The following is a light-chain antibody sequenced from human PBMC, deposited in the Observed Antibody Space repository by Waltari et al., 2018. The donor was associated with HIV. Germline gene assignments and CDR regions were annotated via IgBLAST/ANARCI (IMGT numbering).Light chain of an antibody. CDR3: CAYAGSTTYVI. Sequence: QSVLTQPASVSGSPGQSITISCTGTCSDVGGYNLVSCYQQHPGKAPKLMIYEVSKRPSGVSNRFSGSKSGNTASLTISGLQAEDEADYYCCAYAGSTTYVIFGGGTKLTVL. J-gene: IGLJ2*01. CDR1: CSDVGGYNL. V-gene: IGLV2-23*02. CDR2: EVS.